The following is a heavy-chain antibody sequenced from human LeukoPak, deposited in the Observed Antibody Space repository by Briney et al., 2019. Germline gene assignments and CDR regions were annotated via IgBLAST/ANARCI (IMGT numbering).Heavy chain of an antibody. CDR1: GFTFTTYS. CDR2: ISSSSTYI. V-gene: IGHV3-21*01. Sequence: GGSLRLSCAASGFTFTTYSMNWVRQAPGKGLEWVSSISSSSTYIYYADSVKGRFTISRDNAKNSLFLQMNSLRAEDTAVYYCARDGVYGSGTYYYYFDYWGQGTLVIVSS. D-gene: IGHD3-10*01. CDR3: ARDGVYGSGTYYYYFDY. J-gene: IGHJ4*02.